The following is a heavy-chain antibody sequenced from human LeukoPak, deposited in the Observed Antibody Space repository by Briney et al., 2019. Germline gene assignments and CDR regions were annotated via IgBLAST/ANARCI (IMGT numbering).Heavy chain of an antibody. CDR1: GFTLSSYW. CDR2: IKEDGSEK. Sequence: GGSLRLSCAVSGFTLSSYWMSWVRQSPEKGLEWVANIKEDGSEKYYVDSVKGLFTISRDNAKNSLYLQMNSLRAEDTAVYFCARARATGEFDCWGQGTLVTVSS. V-gene: IGHV3-7*01. D-gene: IGHD1-26*01. J-gene: IGHJ4*02. CDR3: ARARATGEFDC.